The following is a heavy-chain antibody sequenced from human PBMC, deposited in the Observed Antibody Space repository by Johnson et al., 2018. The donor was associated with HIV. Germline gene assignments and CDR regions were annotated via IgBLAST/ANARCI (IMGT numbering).Heavy chain of an antibody. Sequence: VQLVESGGVVVQPGGSLRLSCAASGFTFSSYWMSWVRQAPGKGLEWVANIKQDGSEKYYVDSVKGRFTISRDNAKNSLYLQMNSLRAEDTAVYYCATLIKIFGVVTLDGFDIWGQGTMVTVSS. CDR1: GFTFSSYW. CDR2: IKQDGSEK. J-gene: IGHJ3*02. D-gene: IGHD3-3*01. CDR3: ATLIKIFGVVTLDGFDI. V-gene: IGHV3-7*01.